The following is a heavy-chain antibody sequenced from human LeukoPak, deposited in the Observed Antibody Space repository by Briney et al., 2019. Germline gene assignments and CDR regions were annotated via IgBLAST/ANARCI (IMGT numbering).Heavy chain of an antibody. CDR1: GYTFTSYA. D-gene: IGHD2-8*01. Sequence: ASVEVSCKASGYTFTSYAMHWVRQAPGQGLEWMGWINTNTGNPTYAQGFTGRFVFSLDASVSTAYLQIRRLKAEDTAVYYCARVPFVVMGDTGNWFDPWGQGTLVTVSS. CDR3: ARVPFVVMGDTGNWFDP. J-gene: IGHJ5*02. V-gene: IGHV7-4-1*01. CDR2: INTNTGNP.